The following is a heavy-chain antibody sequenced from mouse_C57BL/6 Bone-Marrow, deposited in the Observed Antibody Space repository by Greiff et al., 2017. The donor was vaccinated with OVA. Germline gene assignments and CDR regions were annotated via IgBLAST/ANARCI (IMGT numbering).Heavy chain of an antibody. V-gene: IGHV5-6*01. D-gene: IGHD2-1*01. CDR3: ARHLLWYNVGFDY. CDR2: ISSGGSYT. CDR1: GFTFSSYG. Sequence: EVQGVESGGDLVKPGGSLKLSCAASGFTFSSYGMSWVRQTPDKRLEWVATISSGGSYTYYPDSVKGRFTISRDNAKNTLYLQMSSLKSEDTAMYYCARHLLWYNVGFDYWGQGTTLTVSS. J-gene: IGHJ2*01.